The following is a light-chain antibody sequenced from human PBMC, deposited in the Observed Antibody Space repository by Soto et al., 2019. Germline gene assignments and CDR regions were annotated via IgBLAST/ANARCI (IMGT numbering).Light chain of an antibody. J-gene: IGLJ1*01. Sequence: QPVLTQPPSASASLGASVTLTCTLSSGYSNYKVDWYQQRPGKGPRFVMRVGTGGIVGSKGDGILDRFSVLGSGLNRYLTIKNIQEEDESDYHCGADHGSGSNFVYVFGTGTKLTVL. V-gene: IGLV9-49*01. CDR3: GADHGSGSNFVYV. CDR1: SGYSNYK. CDR2: VGTGGIVG.